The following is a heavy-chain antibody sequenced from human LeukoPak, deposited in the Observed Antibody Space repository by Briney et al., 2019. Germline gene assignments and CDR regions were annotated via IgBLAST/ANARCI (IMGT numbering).Heavy chain of an antibody. CDR2: IRSKANSYAT. V-gene: IGHV3-73*01. CDR1: GFTFSGSA. J-gene: IGHJ4*02. D-gene: IGHD6-13*01. Sequence: GGSLRLSCAASGFTFSGSAMHWVRQASGKGLEWVGRIRSKANSYATAYAASVKGRFTIFRDDSKNTAYLQMNSLKTEDTAVYYCTSGYSSSWYGGLVDYWGQGTLVTVSS. CDR3: TSGYSSSWYGGLVDY.